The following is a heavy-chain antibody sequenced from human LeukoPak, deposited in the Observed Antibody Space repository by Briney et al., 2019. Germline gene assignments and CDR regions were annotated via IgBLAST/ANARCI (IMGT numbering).Heavy chain of an antibody. CDR1: GFTFSSYA. CDR3: AKEGPYYYDSSGYYYEAEYFQH. Sequence: GSLRLSCAASGFTFSSYAMSWVRQAPGEGLEWVSAICGSGCSTYYADSVKGRFTISRDNSKNTLYLQMNSLRAEDTAVYYCAKEGPYYYDSSGYYYEAEYFQHWGQGTLVTVSS. V-gene: IGHV3-23*01. CDR2: ICGSGCST. D-gene: IGHD3-22*01. J-gene: IGHJ1*01.